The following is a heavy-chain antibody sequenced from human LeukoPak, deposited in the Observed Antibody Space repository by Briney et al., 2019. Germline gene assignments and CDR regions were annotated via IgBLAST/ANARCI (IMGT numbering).Heavy chain of an antibody. CDR1: GFTFSSYA. J-gene: IGHJ6*03. V-gene: IGHV3-23*01. D-gene: IGHD3-3*01. Sequence: GGSLRLSCAASGFTFSSYAMSWVRQAPGKGLEWVWAISVSGGGTSYADSVKGRFTISRDNSKNTLYLQMNSLRAEDTAVYYCAKYGYDFWSGYYTADYYYYYMDVWGKGTTVTVSS. CDR2: ISVSGGGT. CDR3: AKYGYDFWSGYYTADYYYYYMDV.